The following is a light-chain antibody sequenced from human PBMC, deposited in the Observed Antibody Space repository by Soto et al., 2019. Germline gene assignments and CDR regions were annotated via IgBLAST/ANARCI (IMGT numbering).Light chain of an antibody. CDR3: SSYTSSSTNVV. Sequence: ALTQPASVSGSPGQSITISCTGTSSDVGGYNYVSWYQQHPGKAPKLMIYEVSNRPSGVSNRFSGSKSGNTASLTISGLXAEDEADYYCSSYTSSSTNVVFGGGTQLTVL. CDR1: SSDVGGYNY. J-gene: IGLJ2*01. CDR2: EVS. V-gene: IGLV2-14*01.